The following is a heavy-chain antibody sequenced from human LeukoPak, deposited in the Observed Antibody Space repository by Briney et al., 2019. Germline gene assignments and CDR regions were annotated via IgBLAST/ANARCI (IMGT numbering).Heavy chain of an antibody. CDR1: GLSVSTSV. Sequence: PGGSLRLSCATSGLSVSTSVIHWVRQIPGRGLRWVAGTWSDGVAKYYEASVKGRFTISIDRSKNTVFLQMNNLRAEDTALYHCTKETNAFDAWGQGTLVTVSS. CDR3: TKETNAFDA. D-gene: IGHD1-7*01. V-gene: IGHV3-33*03. CDR2: TWSDGVAK. J-gene: IGHJ3*01.